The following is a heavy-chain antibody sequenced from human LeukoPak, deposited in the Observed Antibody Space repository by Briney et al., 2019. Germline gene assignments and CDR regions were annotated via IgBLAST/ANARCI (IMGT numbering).Heavy chain of an antibody. CDR2: ISPTGGST. J-gene: IGHJ4*02. CDR3: ANHVIVPDDFDY. CDR1: GFAFSGYA. D-gene: IGHD2/OR15-2a*01. Sequence: PGGSLRLSCSASGFAFSGYAMHWVRQAPGKGLQYVSAISPTGGSTYYADSVKGRFSISRDNSKNTLYLQMNSLRAEDTAVYYCANHVIVPDDFDYWGQGTLVTVSS. V-gene: IGHV3-64*04.